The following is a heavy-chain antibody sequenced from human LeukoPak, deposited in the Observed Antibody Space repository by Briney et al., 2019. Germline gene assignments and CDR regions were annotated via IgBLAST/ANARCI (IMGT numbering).Heavy chain of an antibody. CDR3: ARAQYQLLFWPYYFDY. CDR2: IYYSGST. CDR1: GGSISSGGYY. V-gene: IGHV4-31*03. J-gene: IGHJ4*02. D-gene: IGHD2-2*01. Sequence: SETLSLTCTVSGGSISSGGYYWSWIRQHPGKGLEWIGYIYYSGSTYYNPSLKSRVTISVDTSKNQFSLKLSSVTAADTAVYYCARAQYQLLFWPYYFDYWGQGTLVTVSS.